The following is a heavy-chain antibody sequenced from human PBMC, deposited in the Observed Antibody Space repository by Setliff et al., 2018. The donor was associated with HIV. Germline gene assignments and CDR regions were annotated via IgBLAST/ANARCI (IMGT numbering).Heavy chain of an antibody. J-gene: IGHJ4*02. Sequence: GGSLRLSCAASGFDFSGYAMHWVRQAPGEGLEWVGHMNSKTRGGAPDYAAPVKGRFTISRDDSKNTLYLQMDSLKTEDTAVYYRISLYLGYWGQGALVTV. V-gene: IGHV3-15*01. D-gene: IGHD2-8*01. CDR3: ISLYLGY. CDR2: MNSKTRGGAP. CDR1: GFDFSGYA.